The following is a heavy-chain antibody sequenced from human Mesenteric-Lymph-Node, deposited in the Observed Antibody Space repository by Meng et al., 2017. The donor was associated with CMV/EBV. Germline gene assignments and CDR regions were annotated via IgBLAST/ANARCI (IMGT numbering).Heavy chain of an antibody. CDR3: ARDRYYGSGQPGDY. Sequence: KASGSTFTGYYMHWVRQAPGQGLEWMGRINPNSGGTNYAQKFQGRVTMTRDTSISTAYMELSRLRSDDTAVYYCARDRYYGSGQPGDYWGQGTLVTVSS. V-gene: IGHV1-2*06. D-gene: IGHD3-10*01. J-gene: IGHJ4*02. CDR1: GSTFTGYY. CDR2: INPNSGGT.